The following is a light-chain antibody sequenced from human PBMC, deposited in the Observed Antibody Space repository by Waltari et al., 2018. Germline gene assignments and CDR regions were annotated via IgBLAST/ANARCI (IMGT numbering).Light chain of an antibody. CDR3: QQGYSYPLT. Sequence: DIQMPQSPSSLYASVGDTVTNTCQASQGIGNNLNWYQQKPGKAPKLLIYRASSLQSGIPSRFSGSGSGTDFTLTISSLQPEDFATYYCQQGYSYPLTFGGGTKVEIK. V-gene: IGKV1-16*01. J-gene: IGKJ4*01. CDR1: QGIGNN. CDR2: RAS.